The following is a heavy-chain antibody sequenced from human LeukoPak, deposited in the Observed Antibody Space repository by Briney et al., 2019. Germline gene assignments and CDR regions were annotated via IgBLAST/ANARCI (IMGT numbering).Heavy chain of an antibody. J-gene: IGHJ4*02. CDR2: IGKDGAAK. CDR3: ARDESWSFDY. V-gene: IGHV3-30*03. Sequence: PGGSLRLSCAASGFTFSSYGIHWVRQAPGKGLEWVAVIGKDGAAKHYAESVRGRFTISRDNSKNTLDLQMDSLSAEDTAEYYCARDESWSFDYWGQGTLVTVSS. D-gene: IGHD6-13*01. CDR1: GFTFSSYG.